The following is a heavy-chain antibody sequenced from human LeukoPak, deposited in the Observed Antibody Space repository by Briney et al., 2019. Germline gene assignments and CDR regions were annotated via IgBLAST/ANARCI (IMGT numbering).Heavy chain of an antibody. V-gene: IGHV3-7*01. CDR2: IKDDGSED. CDR3: GRDQTPFY. J-gene: IGHJ4*02. CDR1: GFTFSSYY. Sequence: GGSLRLSCAASGFTFSSYYMTWVRQAPGKGLEWVATIKDDGSEDYYLDSVKGRFTISRDNAKSSMWLQMSSLRAEDTAVHYCGRDQTPFYWGQGSLVTVSS. D-gene: IGHD2-15*01.